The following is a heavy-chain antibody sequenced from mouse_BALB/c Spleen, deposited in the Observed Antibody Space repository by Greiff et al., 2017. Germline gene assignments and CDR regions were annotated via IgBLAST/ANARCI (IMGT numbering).Heavy chain of an antibody. CDR2: ISSGGSYT. CDR1: GFTFSSYG. Sequence: EVQLVESGGDLVKPGGSLKLSCAASGFTFSSYGMSWVRQTPDKRLEWVATISSGGSYTYYPDSVKGRFTISRDNAKNTLYLQMSSLKSEDTAMYYCARPYDDWGQGTTLTVSS. J-gene: IGHJ2*01. V-gene: IGHV5-6*01. CDR3: ARPYDD.